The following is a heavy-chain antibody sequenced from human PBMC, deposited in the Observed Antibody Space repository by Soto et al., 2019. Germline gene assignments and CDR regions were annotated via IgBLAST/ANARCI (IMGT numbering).Heavy chain of an antibody. CDR3: ARTRGVRNGMDV. CDR1: GGTFSSYT. D-gene: IGHD3-10*01. Sequence: QVQLVQSGAEVKKPGSSVKVSCKASGGTFSSYTISWVRPAPGQGLEWMGRIIPILGIANYAQKFQGRVTITAGKSTSTGYMELSSLRSEDTAVYYCARTRGVRNGMDVWGQGTTVTVS. CDR2: IIPILGIA. V-gene: IGHV1-69*02. J-gene: IGHJ6*02.